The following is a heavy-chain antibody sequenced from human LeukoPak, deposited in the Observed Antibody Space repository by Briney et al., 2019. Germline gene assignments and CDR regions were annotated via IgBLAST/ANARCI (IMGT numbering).Heavy chain of an antibody. V-gene: IGHV1-46*01. Sequence: ASVKVSCKASGYTFTSYYMHWVRQAPGQGLEWMGIINPSGGSTSYAQKFQGRVTMARDTSTSTVYMELSSLRSEDTAVYYCARMIVVVTALDYWGQGTLVTVSS. CDR3: ARMIVVVTALDY. J-gene: IGHJ4*02. CDR2: INPSGGST. D-gene: IGHD2-21*02. CDR1: GYTFTSYY.